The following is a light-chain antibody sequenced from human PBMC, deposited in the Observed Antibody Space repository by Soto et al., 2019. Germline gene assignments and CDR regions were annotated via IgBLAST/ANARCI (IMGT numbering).Light chain of an antibody. CDR2: EVS. V-gene: IGLV2-14*01. CDR1: SSDVGGYNY. J-gene: IGLJ1*01. Sequence: QSVLTQPASVSGSPGQSITISCTGTSSDVGGYNYVPWYQQHPGKAPKLMIYEVSNRPSGVSNRFSGSKSGNTASLTISGPQAEDEADYYCSSYTSSSPFVFGTGTKVTVL. CDR3: SSYTSSSPFV.